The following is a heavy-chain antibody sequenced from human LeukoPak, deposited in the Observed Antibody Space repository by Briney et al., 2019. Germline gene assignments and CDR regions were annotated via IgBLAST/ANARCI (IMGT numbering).Heavy chain of an antibody. D-gene: IGHD2-21*01. J-gene: IGHJ4*02. CDR2: IYYSGST. CDR1: GGSISSYY. CDR3: AKLLTSGLSGY. Sequence: TSETLSLTCTVSGGSISSYYWSWIRQPPGKGLEWIGYIYYSGSTNYNPSLKSRVTISVDTSKNQFSLKLSSVTAADTAVYYCAKLLTSGLSGYWGQGTLVTVSS. V-gene: IGHV4-59*01.